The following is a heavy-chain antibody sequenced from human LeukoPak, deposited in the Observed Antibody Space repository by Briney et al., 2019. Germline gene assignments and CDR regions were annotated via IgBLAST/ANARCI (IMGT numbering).Heavy chain of an antibody. CDR2: ISYDGSNK. V-gene: IGHV3-30*04. CDR1: GFTFSSYA. Sequence: GRSLRLSCAASGFTFSSYAMHWVRQAPGKGLEWVAVISYDGSNKYYADSVKGRFTISRGNSKNTLYLQMNSLRAEDTAVYYCASPRWQLEDAFYIWGQGTMVTVSS. CDR3: ASPRWQLEDAFYI. J-gene: IGHJ3*02. D-gene: IGHD2-15*01.